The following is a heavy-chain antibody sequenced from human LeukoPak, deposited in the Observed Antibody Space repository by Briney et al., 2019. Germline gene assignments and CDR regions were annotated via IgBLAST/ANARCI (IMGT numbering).Heavy chain of an antibody. Sequence: PGGSLNLSCSASGSTFINAWRTWVRRPPGEGLDWVGRIASKTDGGATDYAAPVKGRFTISRDDSKNTLNLQMNSLKTEDTAVYYCTTGIRGDWGQGTLVTVSS. CDR3: TTGIRGD. CDR2: IASKTDGGAT. J-gene: IGHJ4*02. CDR1: GSTFINAW. D-gene: IGHD3-10*01. V-gene: IGHV3-15*04.